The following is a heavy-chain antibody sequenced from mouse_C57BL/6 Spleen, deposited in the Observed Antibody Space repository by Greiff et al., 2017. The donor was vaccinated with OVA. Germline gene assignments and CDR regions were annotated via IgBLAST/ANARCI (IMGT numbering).Heavy chain of an antibody. CDR2: ISPGSGST. Sequence: QVQLQQPGAELVKPGASVKMSCKASGYNFISYWITWVKKRPGQGLEWIGDISPGSGSTNYNEKFKSKATLTVDTSSSTAYMPLSSLTSEDSAVYYCARDEGYRFAYWGQGTLVTVSA. D-gene: IGHD2-3*01. V-gene: IGHV1-55*01. J-gene: IGHJ3*01. CDR3: ARDEGYRFAY. CDR1: GYNFISYW.